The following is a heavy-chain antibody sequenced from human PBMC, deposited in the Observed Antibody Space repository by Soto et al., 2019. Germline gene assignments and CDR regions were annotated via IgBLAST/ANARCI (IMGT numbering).Heavy chain of an antibody. J-gene: IGHJ6*02. Sequence: PGESLKISCKVSGCSFTNYWIGWVRQMPGKGLEWMGIIYPGDSDTRYSPSFQGQVTISADESISTAYLQWSSLKASDTAMYYCAGRLRGGLYYYCYRMDVWGQGTTVTVSS. CDR2: IYPGDSDT. V-gene: IGHV5-51*01. D-gene: IGHD3-16*01. CDR3: AGRLRGGLYYYCYRMDV. CDR1: GCSFTNYW.